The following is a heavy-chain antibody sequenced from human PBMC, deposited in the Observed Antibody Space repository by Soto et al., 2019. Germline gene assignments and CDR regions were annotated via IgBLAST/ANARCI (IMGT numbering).Heavy chain of an antibody. V-gene: IGHV1-18*01. Sequence: QVQLVQSGAEVKKPGASVKVSCRASGYTFTSYGISWVRQAPGQGLEWMGWISAYNGNTNYAQKLQGRVTMTTDTATSTAYMELRSLRSDDTAVYYCARNTYYYGSGEPPADYWGQGTLVTVSS. CDR2: ISAYNGNT. D-gene: IGHD3-10*01. J-gene: IGHJ4*02. CDR3: ARNTYYYGSGEPPADY. CDR1: GYTFTSYG.